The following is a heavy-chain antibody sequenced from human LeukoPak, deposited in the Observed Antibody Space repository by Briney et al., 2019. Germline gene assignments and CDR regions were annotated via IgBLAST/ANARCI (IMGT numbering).Heavy chain of an antibody. V-gene: IGHV3-11*01. D-gene: IGHD2-2*01. Sequence: GGSLRLSCAASGFTFSDYYMSWIRQAPGKGLEWVSYISSSGSTIYYADSVKGRFTISRGNAKNSLYLQMNSLRAEDTAVYYCARTRIEDIVIVEAAGWVDPWGQGTLVTVSS. CDR2: ISSSGSTI. CDR1: GFTFSDYY. CDR3: ARTRIEDIVIVEAAGWVDP. J-gene: IGHJ5*02.